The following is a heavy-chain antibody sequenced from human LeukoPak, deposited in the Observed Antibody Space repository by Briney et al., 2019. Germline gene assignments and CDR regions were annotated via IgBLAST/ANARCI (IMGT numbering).Heavy chain of an antibody. CDR3: ARHLYSGYDRVFDY. J-gene: IGHJ4*02. V-gene: IGHV4-59*08. Sequence: SDTLSLTCAVSGGSISGYYWSWIRQPPGKGLEWFGYVYYSGTTNYNPSLKSRVTISVDTSKNQFSLKLSSVTAADTAVYFWARHLYSGYDRVFDYWGQGSLSPSPQ. CDR2: VYYSGTT. D-gene: IGHD5-12*01. CDR1: GGSISGYY.